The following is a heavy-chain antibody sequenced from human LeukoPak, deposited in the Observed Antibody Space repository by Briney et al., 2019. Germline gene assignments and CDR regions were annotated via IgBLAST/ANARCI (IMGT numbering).Heavy chain of an antibody. J-gene: IGHJ4*02. D-gene: IGHD3-22*01. CDR2: VYPEDGET. CDR3: ATVDYYDSSGLDY. Sequence: MGLVYPEDGETIYAEKFQGRVTITADTSTDTAYMELSSLRSEDTTVYYCATVDYYDSSGLDYWGQGTLVTVSS. V-gene: IGHV1-69-2*01.